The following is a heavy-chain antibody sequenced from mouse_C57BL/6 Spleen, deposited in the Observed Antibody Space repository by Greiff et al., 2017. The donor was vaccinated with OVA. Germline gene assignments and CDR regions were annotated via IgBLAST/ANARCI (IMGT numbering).Heavy chain of an antibody. CDR1: GYTFTDYN. CDR3: ARKLDYYCSSSAMDY. V-gene: IGHV1-18*01. Sequence: EVQLQQSGPELVKPGASVKIPCKASGYTFTDYNMDWVKQSHGKSLEWIGDINPNNGGTIYNQKFKGKATLTVDKSSSTAYMELRSLTSEDTAVYYCARKLDYYCSSSAMDYWGQGTSVTVSS. CDR2: INPNNGGT. D-gene: IGHD1-1*01. J-gene: IGHJ4*01.